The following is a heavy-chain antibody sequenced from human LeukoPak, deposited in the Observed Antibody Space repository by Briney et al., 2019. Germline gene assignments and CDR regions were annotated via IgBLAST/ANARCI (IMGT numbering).Heavy chain of an antibody. V-gene: IGHV3-66*01. J-gene: IGHJ6*02. Sequence: AGGSLRLSCAASGFTVSSNYMSWVRQAPGKGLEWVSVIYSGGSTYYADSVKGRFTISRDNSKNTLYLQMNSLRAEDTAVYYCANPVGYYYYGMDVWGQGTTVTVSS. CDR2: IYSGGST. CDR1: GFTVSSNY. CDR3: ANPVGYYYYGMDV.